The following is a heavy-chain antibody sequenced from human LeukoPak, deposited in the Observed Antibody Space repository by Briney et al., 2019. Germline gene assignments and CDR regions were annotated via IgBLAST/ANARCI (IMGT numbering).Heavy chain of an antibody. J-gene: IGHJ4*02. V-gene: IGHV3-30*18. CDR3: AKDGSPPAAGGYPDYFDY. CDR2: ISFDGSNK. D-gene: IGHD3-22*01. CDR1: GFTFSSYD. Sequence: PGGSLRLSCAVSGFTFSSYDMHWVRQAPGKGLEWVAVISFDGSNKHYADSVKGRFTISRDNSKNTLHLQMNSLRVEDTAVYYCAKDGSPPAAGGYPDYFDYWGQGTLVTVSS.